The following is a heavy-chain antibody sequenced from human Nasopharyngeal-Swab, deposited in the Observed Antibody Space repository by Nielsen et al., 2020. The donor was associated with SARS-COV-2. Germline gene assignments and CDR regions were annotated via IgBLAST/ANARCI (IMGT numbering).Heavy chain of an antibody. CDR2: IEYSGNS. CDR3: ARSSRPYFDP. D-gene: IGHD2-2*01. Sequence: LETLSLTCTASGASISNSDYYWAWIRQPPGKGLEWIGSIEYSGNSYSSPSLQSRVIISVDASKNQFSLRLTSVTAADTAVYFCARSSRPYFDPWGPGTLVSVSS. J-gene: IGHJ5*02. V-gene: IGHV4-39*01. CDR1: GASISNSDYY.